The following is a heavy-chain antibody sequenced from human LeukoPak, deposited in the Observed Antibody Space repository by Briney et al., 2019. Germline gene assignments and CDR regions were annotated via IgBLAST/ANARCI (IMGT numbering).Heavy chain of an antibody. V-gene: IGHV4-59*08. J-gene: IGHJ5*02. CDR1: GGSISSYY. CDR2: IYYSGST. Sequence: PSETLSLTCAVSGGSISSYYWSWIRQPPGKGLEWIGYIYYSGSTNYNPSLKSRVTISVDTSKNQFSLKLSSVTAADTAVYYCARHASPDRGYSYGQQYNWFDPWGQGTLVTVSS. D-gene: IGHD5-18*01. CDR3: ARHASPDRGYSYGQQYNWFDP.